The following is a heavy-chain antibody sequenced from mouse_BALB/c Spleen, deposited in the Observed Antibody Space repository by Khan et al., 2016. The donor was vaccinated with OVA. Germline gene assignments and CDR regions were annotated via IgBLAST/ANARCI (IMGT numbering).Heavy chain of an antibody. Sequence: QIQLVQSGPELKKPGETVKISCKASAYTFTNYGMNWVKQAPGKGLKWRGWINTYTGEPTYTDDFKGRFAFSLETSASTAYLPLNHLNNEDMATYFCARGASYWYFDVWGAGTTVTVSS. V-gene: IGHV9-1*02. CDR3: ARGASYWYFDV. CDR1: AYTFTNYG. CDR2: INTYTGEP. J-gene: IGHJ1*01.